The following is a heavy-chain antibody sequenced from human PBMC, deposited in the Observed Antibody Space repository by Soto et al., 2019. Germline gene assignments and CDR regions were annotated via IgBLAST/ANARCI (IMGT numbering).Heavy chain of an antibody. D-gene: IGHD6-13*01. Sequence: GESLKISCKGSGYSFTSYWIGWVRQMPGKGLEWMGIIYPGDSDTRYSPSFQGQVTISADKPISTAYLQWSSLKASDTAMYYCARHLLPGIERYGMDVWGQGTTVTVS. CDR1: GYSFTSYW. J-gene: IGHJ6*02. V-gene: IGHV5-51*01. CDR2: IYPGDSDT. CDR3: ARHLLPGIERYGMDV.